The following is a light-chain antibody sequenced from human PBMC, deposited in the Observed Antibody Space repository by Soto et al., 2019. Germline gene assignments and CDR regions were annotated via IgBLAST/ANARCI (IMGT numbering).Light chain of an antibody. V-gene: IGLV2-14*03. Sequence: QSALTQPASVSGSPGQSITVSCTGTSSDVGFYNYVSWYQHHPGKGPKLMIYDVSNRPSGVSNRFSGSRSGNTASLTISGLQAEDEAEYCCSSYIGSSALVFGTGTKLTVL. CDR2: DVS. J-gene: IGLJ1*01. CDR3: SSYIGSSALV. CDR1: SSDVGFYNY.